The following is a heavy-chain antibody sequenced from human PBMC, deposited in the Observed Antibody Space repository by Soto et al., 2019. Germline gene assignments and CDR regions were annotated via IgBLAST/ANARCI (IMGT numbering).Heavy chain of an antibody. J-gene: IGHJ6*02. CDR2: IIPIFGTA. CDR3: AGDVIVGGYYYCGMDV. D-gene: IGHD1-26*01. Sequence: QVQLVQSGAEVTKPGSSVKVSCKASGGTFSSYAISWVRQAPGQGLEWMGGIIPIFGTAHYAQKFQGRVTITADDSTRSAYMELSSLRSEDTAVYYCAGDVIVGGYYYCGMDVWGQGTTVTVSS. V-gene: IGHV1-69*12. CDR1: GGTFSSYA.